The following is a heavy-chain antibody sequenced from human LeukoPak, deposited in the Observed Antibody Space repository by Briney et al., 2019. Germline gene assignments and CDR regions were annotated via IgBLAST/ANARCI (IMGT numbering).Heavy chain of an antibody. J-gene: IGHJ4*02. CDR1: GFTVSSNY. CDR3: ASPFRYQLLVPY. Sequence: GGSLRLSCAAPGFTVSSNYMSWVRQAPGKGLEWVSVIYSGGSTYYADSVKGRFTISRDNSKNTLYLQMNSLRAEDTAVYYCASPFRYQLLVPYWGQGTLVTVSS. CDR2: IYSGGST. V-gene: IGHV3-53*01. D-gene: IGHD6-13*01.